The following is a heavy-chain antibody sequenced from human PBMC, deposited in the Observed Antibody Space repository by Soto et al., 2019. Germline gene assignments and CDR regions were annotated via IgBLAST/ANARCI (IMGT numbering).Heavy chain of an antibody. D-gene: IGHD2-15*01. Sequence: PGGSLRLSCAASGFTVSSNYMSWVRQAPGKGLEWVSVIYSGGSTYYADSVKGRFTISRDNSKNTLYLQMNSLRAEDTAVYYCAREGDIEPAGGHYYYGMDVWGQGTTVTVSS. CDR3: AREGDIEPAGGHYYYGMDV. CDR2: IYSGGST. CDR1: GFTVSSNY. V-gene: IGHV3-53*01. J-gene: IGHJ6*02.